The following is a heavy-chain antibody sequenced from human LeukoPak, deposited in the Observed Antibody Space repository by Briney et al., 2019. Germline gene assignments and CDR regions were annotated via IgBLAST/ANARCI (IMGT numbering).Heavy chain of an antibody. V-gene: IGHV4-59*01. CDR1: GGSFSGYY. CDR2: IYYSGST. CDR3: ARIDSSGYYRWFDP. J-gene: IGHJ5*02. Sequence: SETLSLTCAVYGGSFSGYYWSWIRQPPGKGLEWIGYIYYSGSTNYNPSLKSRVTISVDTSKNQFSLKLSSVTAADTAVYYCARIDSSGYYRWFDPWGQGTLVTVSS. D-gene: IGHD3-22*01.